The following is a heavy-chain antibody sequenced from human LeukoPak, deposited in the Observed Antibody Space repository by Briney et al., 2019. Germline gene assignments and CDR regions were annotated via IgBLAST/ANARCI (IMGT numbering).Heavy chain of an antibody. CDR3: ASPTPTTVITIPGDYYYGMDV. V-gene: IGHV3-53*01. D-gene: IGHD3-3*01. CDR2: IYSGGST. Sequence: GGSLTLSCAASGFTVSSNYMSWVRQAPGKGLEWVSVIYSGGSTYYADSVKGRFTISRDNSKNTLYLQMNSLRAEDTAVYYCASPTPTTVITIPGDYYYGMDVWGQGTTVTVSS. J-gene: IGHJ6*02. CDR1: GFTVSSNY.